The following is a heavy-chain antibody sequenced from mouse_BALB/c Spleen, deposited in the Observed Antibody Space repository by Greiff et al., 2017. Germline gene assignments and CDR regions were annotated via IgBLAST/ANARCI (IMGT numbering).Heavy chain of an antibody. J-gene: IGHJ3*01. D-gene: IGHD1-1*01. CDR3: ARLDGFAY. Sequence: QVQLQQSGAELGRPGVSVKSSCKGSGYTFTDYAMHWVKQSHAKSLEWIGVISTYYGDASYNQKFKGKATMTVDKSSSTAYMELARLTSEDSAIYYCARLDGFAYWGQGTLVTVSA. V-gene: IGHV1S137*01. CDR1: GYTFTDYA. CDR2: ISTYYGDA.